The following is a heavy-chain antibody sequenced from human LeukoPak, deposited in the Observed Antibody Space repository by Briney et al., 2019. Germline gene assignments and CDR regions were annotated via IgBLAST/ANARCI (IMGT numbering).Heavy chain of an antibody. D-gene: IGHD2-15*01. V-gene: IGHV3-48*02. CDR3: TRVDCSGGSCYSALTL. CDR2: ISTSSSTI. CDR1: GFTFSSYG. J-gene: IGHJ4*02. Sequence: GGSLRLSCAASGFTFSSYGMNWVRQAPGKGLEWVSYISTSSSTIYYADSVEGRFAIPRDNDKNSLYLQMDSLRDEDTAVYYCTRVDCSGGSCYSALTLWGQGTLVTVSS.